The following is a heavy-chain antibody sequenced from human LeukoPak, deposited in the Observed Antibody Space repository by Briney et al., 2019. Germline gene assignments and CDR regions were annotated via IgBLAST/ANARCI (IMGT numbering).Heavy chain of an antibody. J-gene: IGHJ4*02. CDR3: ARSGGSRGTVTPPGDF. V-gene: IGHV1-3*03. Sequence: ASVKVSCKASGYTFTTYTMRWVRQAPGQRLEWMGWINADTGNTKCSQEFQGRLTITRDTSASTVYMDLSSLKSEDMAVYYCARSGGSRGTVTPPGDFWGQGTLVTVSS. D-gene: IGHD4-17*01. CDR1: GYTFTTYT. CDR2: INADTGNT.